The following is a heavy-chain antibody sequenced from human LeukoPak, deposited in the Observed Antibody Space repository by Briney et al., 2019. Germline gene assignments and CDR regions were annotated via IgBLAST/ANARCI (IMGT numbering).Heavy chain of an antibody. Sequence: SETLSLTCTVSGCSISSYYWSWIRQPPGKGLEWIGYIYYSGSTNYNPSLKSRVTISVDTSKNQFSLKLSSVTAADTAVYYCARDSPGFSGYSGYDPEGWYFDLWGRGTLVTVSS. CDR1: GCSISSYY. CDR3: ARDSPGFSGYSGYDPEGWYFDL. J-gene: IGHJ2*01. CDR2: IYYSGST. V-gene: IGHV4-59*01. D-gene: IGHD5-12*01.